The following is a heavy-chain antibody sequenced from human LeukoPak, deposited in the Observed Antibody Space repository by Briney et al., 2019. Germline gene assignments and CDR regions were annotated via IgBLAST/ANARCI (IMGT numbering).Heavy chain of an antibody. CDR3: ARDGYSSGREEY. Sequence: SVKVSCKASGGTFSSYTISWVRQAPGQGLEWMGGIISIFGTANYAQKFQGRVTITADESTSTAYMELSSLRSDETAVYYCARDGYSSGREEYWGQGTLVTVSS. D-gene: IGHD6-25*01. CDR1: GGTFSSYT. J-gene: IGHJ4*02. V-gene: IGHV1-69*13. CDR2: IISIFGTA.